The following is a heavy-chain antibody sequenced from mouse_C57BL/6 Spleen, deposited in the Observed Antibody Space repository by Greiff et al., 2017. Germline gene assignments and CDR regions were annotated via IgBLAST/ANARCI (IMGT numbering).Heavy chain of an antibody. J-gene: IGHJ2*01. Sequence: VQLQQSGPELVQPGASVKISCKASGYSFPGYYMNWVKQSPEKSLEWIGEINTITGGTTSNQKFKAKATLTVHKSSCTAYMLLKRLTSEDSSVYYCARGTGINDWGQGTTLTVSS. V-gene: IGHV1-42*01. CDR2: INTITGGT. D-gene: IGHD4-1*01. CDR3: ARGTGIND. CDR1: GYSFPGYY.